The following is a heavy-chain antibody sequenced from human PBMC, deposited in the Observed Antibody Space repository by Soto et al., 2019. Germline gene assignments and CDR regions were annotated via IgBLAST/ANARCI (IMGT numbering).Heavy chain of an antibody. CDR3: ARSGVTGIVIPSHWFDP. CDR2: ISSSEST. D-gene: IGHD2-21*02. V-gene: IGHV4-31*03. CDR1: GDSIGGVGY. J-gene: IGHJ5*02. Sequence: SETLSLTCTVSGDSIGGVGYWSWIRQSPGRGLEWIGCISSSESTYYNPALNNRISLSLDTSQNQFSLKLLSVTAADTAIYYCARSGVTGIVIPSHWFDPWGQGTLVTVSS.